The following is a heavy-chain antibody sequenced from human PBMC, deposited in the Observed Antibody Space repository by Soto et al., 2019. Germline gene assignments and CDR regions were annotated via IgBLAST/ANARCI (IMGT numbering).Heavy chain of an antibody. CDR2: IYHSGTT. D-gene: IGHD3-10*01. CDR3: ARAQFYSGSGNYNNLMFDA. J-gene: IGHJ5*02. CDR1: GGSISGAGYS. V-gene: IGHV4-30-2*01. Sequence: SETLSLTCAVSGGSISGAGYSWSWIRQPPGGGLDWIGYIYHSGTTYCNPSLKTRLTMSLDRSNNKFSLTLNSVTAADTALYFCARAQFYSGSGNYNNLMFDAWGKGTQVTVSS.